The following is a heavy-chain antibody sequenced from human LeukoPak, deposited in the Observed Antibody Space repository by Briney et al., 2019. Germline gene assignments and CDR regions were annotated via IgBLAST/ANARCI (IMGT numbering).Heavy chain of an antibody. CDR3: TAYSGWYPN. CDR1: GFTFKNAW. Sequence: NPGGSLRLSCEASGFTFKNAWMIWVRQAPGKGPEWVGRIKSTRDGGATEYAAPVKGRFTFSRDDSKNTLYLQMNSLKTDDTAVYYCTAYSGWYPNWGQGTLVTVSS. V-gene: IGHV3-15*01. J-gene: IGHJ4*02. D-gene: IGHD6-19*01. CDR2: IKSTRDGGAT.